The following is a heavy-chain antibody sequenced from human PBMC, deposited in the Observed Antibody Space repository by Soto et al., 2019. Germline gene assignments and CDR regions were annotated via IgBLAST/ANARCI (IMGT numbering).Heavy chain of an antibody. V-gene: IGHV3-48*02. CDR3: AAFRPPAPYDCFYAMDV. J-gene: IGHJ6*02. D-gene: IGHD2-21*02. CDR1: GFSISTYS. Sequence: VQLVESGGGLVNPGGSLRLSCTASGFSISTYSLQWVRQVPGKGLEWVSYISSGSTSIYYANSVKGRFTISRDNADNSLFLQMNSLRDEDTAVYYCAAFRPPAPYDCFYAMDVWGQGTTVSVSS. CDR2: ISSGSTSI.